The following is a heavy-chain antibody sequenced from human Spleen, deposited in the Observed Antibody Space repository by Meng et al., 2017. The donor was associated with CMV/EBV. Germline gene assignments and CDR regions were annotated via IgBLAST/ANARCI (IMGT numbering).Heavy chain of an antibody. CDR2: MYYGGST. J-gene: IGHJ6*02. CDR3: ARHAYHDFWSGFHDNYYYFYGMDV. D-gene: IGHD3-3*01. V-gene: IGHV4-39*01. CDR1: GGSISSSSYY. Sequence: SETLSLTCTVSGGSISSSSYYWGWIRQPPGKGLEWIGSMYYGGSTYKNPSLKSRVTISVDTSKNQLSLRLSSVTAADTAVYYCARHAYHDFWSGFHDNYYYFYGMDVWGQGTTVTVSS.